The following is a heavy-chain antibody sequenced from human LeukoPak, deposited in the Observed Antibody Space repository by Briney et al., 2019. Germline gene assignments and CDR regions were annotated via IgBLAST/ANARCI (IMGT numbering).Heavy chain of an antibody. Sequence: SETLSLTCTVSGGSISGYYWSWIRQPPGKGLQFIGCIHYTGSTNYNPSLESRVTLSVDTSKNQFSLKLRSVTAANTAVYYCARLSKDTVVLPAAMAHYFDYWGQGTLVTVSS. D-gene: IGHD2-2*01. CDR3: ARLSKDTVVLPAAMAHYFDY. CDR1: GGSISGYY. CDR2: IHYTGST. J-gene: IGHJ4*02. V-gene: IGHV4-59*08.